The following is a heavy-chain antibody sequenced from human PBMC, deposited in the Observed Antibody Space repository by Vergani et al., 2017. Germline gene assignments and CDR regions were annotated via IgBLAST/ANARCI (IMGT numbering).Heavy chain of an antibody. CDR2: ISYDGSNK. V-gene: IGHV3-30*18. Sequence: QVQLVESAGGVVQPGRSLRLSCAASGFTFSSYGMHWVRQAPGKGLEWVAVISYDGSNKYYADSVKGRFTISRDNSKNTLYLQMNSLRAEDTAVYYCAKASAYCGGDCYSDYYYYMDVWGKGTTVTVSS. D-gene: IGHD2-21*01. CDR1: GFTFSSYG. CDR3: AKASAYCGGDCYSDYYYYMDV. J-gene: IGHJ6*03.